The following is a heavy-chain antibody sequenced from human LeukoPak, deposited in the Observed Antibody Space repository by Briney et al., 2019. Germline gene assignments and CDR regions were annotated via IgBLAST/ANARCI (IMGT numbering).Heavy chain of an antibody. CDR1: GGSISSGGYS. CDR3: VRGYYYDSSGYWVRAFDI. CDR2: MYHSGTT. D-gene: IGHD3-22*01. V-gene: IGHV4-30-2*01. J-gene: IGHJ3*02. Sequence: TSETLSLTCAVSGGSISSGGYSWSWIRQPPGKGLEWIAYMYHSGTTHYNPSLKSRVTISVDRSKNQFSLKLSSVTAADTAVYYCVRGYYYDSSGYWVRAFDIWGQGTMVTVSS.